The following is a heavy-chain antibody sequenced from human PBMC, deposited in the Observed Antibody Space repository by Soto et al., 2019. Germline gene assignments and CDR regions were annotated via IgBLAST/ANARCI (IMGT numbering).Heavy chain of an antibody. J-gene: IGHJ4*02. CDR3: ARATYNWNHEY. V-gene: IGHV5-51*01. CDR2: MYPGDSDT. CDR1: GYDFNTNW. D-gene: IGHD1-20*01. Sequence: PGESLTISCRGSGYDFNTNWFGWVRQLPGKGLEWVGIMYPGDSDTRYNPSLQGRFTISRDNARNSLYLQMNRLGVDDTALYFCARATYNWNHEYWGQGTQVTVSS.